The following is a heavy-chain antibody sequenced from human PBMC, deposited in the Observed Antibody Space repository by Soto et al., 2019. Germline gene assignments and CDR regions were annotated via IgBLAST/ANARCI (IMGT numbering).Heavy chain of an antibody. Sequence: QLQLQESGPGLVKPSETLSLTCTVSGGSISSSSYYWGWIRQPPGKGLEWIGSIYYSGSTYYNPSLKSRVTISVDTSKNQFSLKLSSVTAADTAVYYCASRGSYLCYVCDYWGQGTLVTVSS. CDR2: IYYSGST. CDR1: GGSISSSSYY. D-gene: IGHD1-26*01. V-gene: IGHV4-39*01. CDR3: ASRGSYLCYVCDY. J-gene: IGHJ4*02.